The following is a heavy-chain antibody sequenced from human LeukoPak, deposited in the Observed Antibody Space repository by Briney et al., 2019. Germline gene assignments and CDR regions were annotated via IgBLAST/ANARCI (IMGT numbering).Heavy chain of an antibody. CDR1: GGSISSSSYY. V-gene: IGHV4-39*01. Sequence: NPSETLSLTCTVSGGSISSSSYYWGWIRQPPGKGLEWIGSIYYSGSTYYNPSLKSRVTISVDTSKNQFSLKLSSVTAADTAVYYCARRFALGGSLQTLDYWGQGTLVTVSS. CDR2: IYYSGST. D-gene: IGHD2-15*01. CDR3: ARRFALGGSLQTLDY. J-gene: IGHJ4*02.